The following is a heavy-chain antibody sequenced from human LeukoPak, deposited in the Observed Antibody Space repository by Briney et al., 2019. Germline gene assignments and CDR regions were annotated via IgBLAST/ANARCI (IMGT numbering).Heavy chain of an antibody. CDR3: AKQSSSRYRNVLAAAGTEGAFDI. CDR2: ISYDGSNK. V-gene: IGHV3-30-3*02. Sequence: GGSLRLSCAASGFTFSSYAMHWVRQAPGKGLEWVAVISYDGSNKYYADSVKGRFTISRDNSKNTLYLQMNSLRAEDTAVYYCAKQSSSRYRNVLAAAGTEGAFDIWGQGTMVTVSS. CDR1: GFTFSSYA. D-gene: IGHD6-13*01. J-gene: IGHJ3*02.